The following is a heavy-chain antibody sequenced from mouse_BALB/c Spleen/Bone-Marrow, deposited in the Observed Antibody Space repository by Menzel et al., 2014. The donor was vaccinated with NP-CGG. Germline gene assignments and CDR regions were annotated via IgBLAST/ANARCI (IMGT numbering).Heavy chain of an antibody. Sequence: EVKLVESGGGLVQPGGSRKLSCAASGFTFSSFGMHWVRQAPEKGLEWVAYISSGSTAIRYADTLKGRFTISRDNPKNTLFRQMAGLRSEDTAMYYCARGGNWDDFDVWGAGTTVTVSS. D-gene: IGHD4-1*01. CDR3: ARGGNWDDFDV. CDR1: GFTFSSFG. J-gene: IGHJ1*01. V-gene: IGHV5-17*02. CDR2: ISSGSTAI.